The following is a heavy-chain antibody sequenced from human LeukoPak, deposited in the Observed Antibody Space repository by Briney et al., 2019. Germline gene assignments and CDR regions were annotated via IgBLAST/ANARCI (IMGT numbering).Heavy chain of an antibody. Sequence: SETLSLTCTVSGGSISSVGYYWSWIRQHPGKGLEWIGFISYSGGTYYNPSLKSRVTISVDTSKNQFSLKLSSVTAADTAVYYCARRRVVGATRAFDIWGQGTMVTVSS. J-gene: IGHJ3*02. CDR1: GGSISSVGYY. D-gene: IGHD1-26*01. V-gene: IGHV4-39*01. CDR3: ARRRVVGATRAFDI. CDR2: ISYSGGT.